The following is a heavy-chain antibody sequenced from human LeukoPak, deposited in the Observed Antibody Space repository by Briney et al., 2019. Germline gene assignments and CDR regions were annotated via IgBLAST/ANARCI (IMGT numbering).Heavy chain of an antibody. V-gene: IGHV4-34*01. CDR3: ARAPHAPGAYDSSGYAVDY. J-gene: IGHJ4*02. Sequence: PSETLSLTCAVYGGSFNGYYWSWIRQPPGKGLEWIGEINHSGSTNYNPSLKSRVTISVDTSKNQFSLKLSSVTAADTAVYYCARAPHAPGAYDSSGYAVDYWGQGTLVTVSS. CDR2: INHSGST. CDR1: GGSFNGYY. D-gene: IGHD3-22*01.